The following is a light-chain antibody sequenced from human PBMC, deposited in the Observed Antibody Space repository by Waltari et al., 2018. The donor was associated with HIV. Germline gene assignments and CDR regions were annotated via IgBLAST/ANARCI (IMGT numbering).Light chain of an antibody. CDR1: SSNIVNNY. V-gene: IGLV1-47*01. CDR2: HTN. J-gene: IGLJ2*01. CDR3: AAWDDSLSAWL. Sequence: QSVLTQPPSASGTPGQRVTISCSGSSSNIVNNYVSWYKQFPGTAPELVVYHTNQRPLGVPDRFSGSKSGTSASLAISGLRSEDEADYYCAAWDDSLSAWLFGGGTRLNVL.